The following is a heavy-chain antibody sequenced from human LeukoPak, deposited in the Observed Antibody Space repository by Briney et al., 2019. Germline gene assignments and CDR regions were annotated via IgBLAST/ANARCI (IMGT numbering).Heavy chain of an antibody. J-gene: IGHJ3*02. D-gene: IGHD3-10*01. V-gene: IGHV3-11*01. CDR3: ARDGSGSYYWDAFDI. CDR2: ISSSGSTI. Sequence: GGSLRLSRAASGFTFSDYYMSWIRQAPGKGLEWVSYISSSGSTIYYADSVKGRFTISRDNAKNSLYLQMNSLRAEDTAVYYCARDGSGSYYWDAFDIWGQGTMVTVSS. CDR1: GFTFSDYY.